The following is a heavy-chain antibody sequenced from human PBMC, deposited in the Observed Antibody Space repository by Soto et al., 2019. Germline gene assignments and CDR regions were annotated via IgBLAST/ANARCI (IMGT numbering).Heavy chain of an antibody. CDR2: IYSGGST. J-gene: IGHJ3*02. V-gene: IGHV3-53*01. CDR1: GFTVSNNY. Sequence: PGGSLRLSCAASGFTVSNNYMRWVRQAPGKGLEWVSIIYSGGSTYYADSVKGRFTISRDNSKNTLYLQMNSLRAEDTALYYCAKDISGWYLAFDIWGQGTMVTVSS. CDR3: AKDISGWYLAFDI. D-gene: IGHD6-19*01.